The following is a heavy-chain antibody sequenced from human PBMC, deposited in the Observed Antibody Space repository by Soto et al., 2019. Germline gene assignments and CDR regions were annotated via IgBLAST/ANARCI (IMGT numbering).Heavy chain of an antibody. D-gene: IGHD2-21*02. CDR1: GFTFSSYS. CDR2: ISSSSSTI. J-gene: IGHJ4*02. V-gene: IGHV3-48*01. CDR3: AREADLVVVTALDY. Sequence: GGSLRLSCAASGFTFSSYSMNWVRQAPGKGLEWVSYISSSSSTIYYADSVKGRFTISRDNAKNSLYLQMNSLRAEDTAVYYCAREADLVVVTALDYWGQGTLVTVSS.